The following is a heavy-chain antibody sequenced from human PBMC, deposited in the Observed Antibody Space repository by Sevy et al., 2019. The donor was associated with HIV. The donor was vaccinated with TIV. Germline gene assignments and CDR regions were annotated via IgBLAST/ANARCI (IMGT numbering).Heavy chain of an antibody. J-gene: IGHJ4*02. V-gene: IGHV6-1*01. CDR3: ARGGRCRVVTRYHFGH. D-gene: IGHD2-21*02. CDR2: TYYRSKFSN. CDR1: GDSVSRSDAA. Sequence: SQTLSLTCAISGDSVSRSDAAWNWIRQSPSRGLEWLGRTYYRSKFSNDYASSVQSRLTIYADTSKNQLSLRLNSVTPGDTAVYYCARGGRCRVVTRYHFGHWGQGRLVSVSS.